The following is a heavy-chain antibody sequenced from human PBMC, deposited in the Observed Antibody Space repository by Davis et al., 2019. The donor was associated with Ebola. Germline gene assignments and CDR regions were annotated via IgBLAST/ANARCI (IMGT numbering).Heavy chain of an antibody. CDR1: GDSISGSRYY. CDR3: ARLRITMVRGLKDGYNWFDP. CDR2: VYYSGST. D-gene: IGHD3-10*01. J-gene: IGHJ5*02. Sequence: MPSETLSLTCSVSGDSISGSRYYWAWIRQPPGKGPEWIAHVYYSGSTYYNPSLKSRVSTSVDTSKNQFFLKLSSLTAADTAVYYCARLRITMVRGLKDGYNWFDPWGQGTPVTVSS. V-gene: IGHV4-39*01.